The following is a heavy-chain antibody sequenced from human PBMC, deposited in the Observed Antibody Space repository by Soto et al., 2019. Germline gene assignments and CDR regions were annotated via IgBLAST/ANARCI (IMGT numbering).Heavy chain of an antibody. Sequence: PGGSLRLSCAAAEFAFSTYGMHWVRQAPGKGLEWVAAISYDGSNPYYADSVKGRLTISRDNSKDTLFLHMNSLRPEDTAVYYCARGEVNVVVPGSIMYYGMDVWRLGATVTVSS. D-gene: IGHD2-2*02. CDR2: ISYDGSNP. J-gene: IGHJ6*02. CDR3: ARGEVNVVVPGSIMYYGMDV. CDR1: EFAFSTYG. V-gene: IGHV3-30-3*01.